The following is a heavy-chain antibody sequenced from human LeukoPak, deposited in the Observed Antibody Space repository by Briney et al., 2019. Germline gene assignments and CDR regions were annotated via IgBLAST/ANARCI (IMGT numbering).Heavy chain of an antibody. CDR3: ARDSGGTRFDP. J-gene: IGHJ5*02. CDR1: GYTFTKFS. D-gene: IGHD3-10*01. CDR2: INPSGGST. V-gene: IGHV1-46*01. Sequence: ASVKVSCKASGYTFTKFSINWVRQAPGQGLEWMGIINPSGGSTRYAQKFQGRVTMTRDTSTNTVYMELNSLTAEDTAVYYCARDSGGTRFDPWGQGTLVTVSS.